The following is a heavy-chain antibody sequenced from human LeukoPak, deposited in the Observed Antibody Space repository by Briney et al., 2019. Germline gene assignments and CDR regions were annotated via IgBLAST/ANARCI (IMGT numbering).Heavy chain of an antibody. V-gene: IGHV3-74*01. D-gene: IGHD1-26*01. CDR3: VRDGGPYSGTKGAFDI. CDR1: RFTFSSYW. Sequence: GGSLRLSCAASRFTFSSYWMHWVRQAPGKGLLWVSRINSDGSSTNYADSVKGRFTISRDNAKDTLYLQMNSLRAEDTAVYFRVRDGGPYSGTKGAFDIWGQGTMVTVSS. J-gene: IGHJ3*02. CDR2: INSDGSST.